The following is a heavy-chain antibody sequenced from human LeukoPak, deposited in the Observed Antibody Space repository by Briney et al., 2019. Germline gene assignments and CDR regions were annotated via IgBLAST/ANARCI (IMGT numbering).Heavy chain of an antibody. V-gene: IGHV3-48*01. CDR3: ARLMTMIVVADAFDI. Sequence: GGSLRLSCAASGFIFSTSTINWVRQAPGKGLEWISYISPSSGSIYYADSVKGRFTISRDNSKNTLYLQMNSLRAEDTAVYYCARLMTMIVVADAFDIWGQGTMVTVSS. CDR1: GFIFSTST. D-gene: IGHD3-22*01. J-gene: IGHJ3*02. CDR2: ISPSSGSI.